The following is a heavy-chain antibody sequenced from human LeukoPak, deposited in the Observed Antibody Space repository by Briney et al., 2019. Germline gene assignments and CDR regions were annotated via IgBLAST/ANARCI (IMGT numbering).Heavy chain of an antibody. CDR1: GGSISSGDYY. D-gene: IGHD5-12*01. CDR2: IHYSGST. J-gene: IGHJ4*02. CDR3: ARAIGYDQLDY. Sequence: SQTLSLTCSVSGGSISSGDYYWSWIRQHPGKGLEWIRYIHYSGSTYYNPSLKSRVSISVSTSKNRFSLQLSSVTAADTAVYYCARAIGYDQLDYWGQGTLVTVSS. V-gene: IGHV4-31*03.